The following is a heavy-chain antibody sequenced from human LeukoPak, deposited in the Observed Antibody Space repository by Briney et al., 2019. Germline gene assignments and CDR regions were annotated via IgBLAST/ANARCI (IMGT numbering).Heavy chain of an antibody. Sequence: ASVKVSCKASGYTFTSYGISWVRQAPGQGLEWMGRIIPILGIANYAQKFQGRVTITADESTSTAYMELSSLRSEDTAVYYCAREVARDSSGLYYFDYWGQGTLVTVSS. CDR2: IIPILGIA. CDR3: AREVARDSSGLYYFDY. CDR1: GYTFTSYG. V-gene: IGHV1-69*04. J-gene: IGHJ4*02. D-gene: IGHD3-22*01.